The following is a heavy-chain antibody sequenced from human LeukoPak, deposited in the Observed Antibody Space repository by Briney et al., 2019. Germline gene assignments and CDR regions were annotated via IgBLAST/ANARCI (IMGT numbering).Heavy chain of an antibody. CDR2: IIPIFGTA. CDR1: GYTFTSYD. J-gene: IGHJ3*02. CDR3: ARRGVYQRTFDI. V-gene: IGHV1-69*05. Sequence: GASVKVSCKASGYTFTSYDINWVRQAPGQGLEWMGGIIPIFGTANYAQKFQGRVTIITDESTSTAYMELSSLRSEDTAVYFCARRGVYQRTFDIWGQGTMVIVSS. D-gene: IGHD6-13*01.